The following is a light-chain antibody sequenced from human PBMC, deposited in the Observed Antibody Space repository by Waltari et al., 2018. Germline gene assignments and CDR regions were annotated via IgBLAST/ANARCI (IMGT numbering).Light chain of an antibody. V-gene: IGLV6-57*02. CDR1: SGSIASSY. CDR2: EDG. CDR3: HSYVETHHV. Sequence: NFVLTQPHSVAASPGKTVTISCTGSSGSIASSYVQWYRQRPGSAPTTVIYEDGRRPSGFPDRFSGSIDRSSNSASLTISGLKTEDEGDYYCHSYVETHHVFGGGTKLTVL. J-gene: IGLJ3*02.